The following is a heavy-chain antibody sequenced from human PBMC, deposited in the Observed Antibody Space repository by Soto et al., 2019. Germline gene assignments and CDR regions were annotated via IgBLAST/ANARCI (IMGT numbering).Heavy chain of an antibody. CDR3: ARDAFKHGSTTHYSRHLDH. Sequence: ACKSFGYRNTIYGSIWRRKKKRQGLEWMGWISAYNGNTNYAQKLQGRVTMTTDTSTSTAYMELSSLRFDDTAVYYCARDAFKHGSTTHYSRHLDHWGQGTPVTVSS. D-gene: IGHD1-1*01. CDR1: GYRNTIYG. CDR2: ISAYNGNT. V-gene: IGHV1-18*01. J-gene: IGHJ4*02.